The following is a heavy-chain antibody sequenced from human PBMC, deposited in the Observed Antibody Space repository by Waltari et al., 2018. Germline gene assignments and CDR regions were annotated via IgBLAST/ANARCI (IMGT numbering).Heavy chain of an antibody. Sequence: EVHLVESGGGLVHPGDSVRLSCAASGVFVSNNYMSWVRQPPGKGREWVSVIYRGGETYYADAVKGRFTISRDNSKNTLDLQMNNVRAEDTAVYYCTSDHGLSWPLDWGQGTMVTVSS. V-gene: IGHV3-53*01. CDR3: TSDHGLSWPLD. CDR1: GVFVSNNY. J-gene: IGHJ4*02. D-gene: IGHD6-13*01. CDR2: IYRGGET.